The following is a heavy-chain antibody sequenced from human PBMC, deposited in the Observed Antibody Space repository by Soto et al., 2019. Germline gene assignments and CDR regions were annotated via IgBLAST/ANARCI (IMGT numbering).Heavy chain of an antibody. CDR3: ARDRHPMVRGVKVNWFDP. J-gene: IGHJ5*02. CDR1: GYKFTTYF. Sequence: ASVKVSCKASGYKFTTYFIHWVRQAPGQGLEWMGMINPSGGSTIYAQKFQGRVSMTRDTSTSTVYMELSSLRSEDTAVYYCARDRHPMVRGVKVNWFDPWGQGTLVTVSS. CDR2: INPSGGST. D-gene: IGHD3-10*01. V-gene: IGHV1-46*01.